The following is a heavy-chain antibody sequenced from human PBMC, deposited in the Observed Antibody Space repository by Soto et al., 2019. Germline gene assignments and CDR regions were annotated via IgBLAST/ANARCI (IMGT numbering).Heavy chain of an antibody. D-gene: IGHD2-2*01. CDR2: ISSSSNSI. CDR3: ASPGECSTTSCIR. V-gene: IGHV3-48*01. J-gene: IGHJ4*02. Sequence: PGGSLRLSCAASGFTFSRYSMNWVRQAPGKGLEWVSYISSSSNSIYYADSVKGRFTISRDNAKNSLHLQMNSLRAEDTAVYYCASPGECSTTSCIRWGQGT. CDR1: GFTFSRYS.